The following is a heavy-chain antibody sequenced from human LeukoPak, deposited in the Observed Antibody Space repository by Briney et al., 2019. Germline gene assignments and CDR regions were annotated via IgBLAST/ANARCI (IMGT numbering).Heavy chain of an antibody. Sequence: GGSLRLSCATSGFTFRSYEMNWVRQAPGKGLEWVSYISSGGSIKYYADSVKGRFTISRDNTKNSLYLQMNGLRAEDTAVYYCARVEWELLGRGFDPWGQGTLVTVSS. D-gene: IGHD1-26*01. CDR2: ISSGGSIK. J-gene: IGHJ5*02. CDR1: GFTFRSYE. CDR3: ARVEWELLGRGFDP. V-gene: IGHV3-48*03.